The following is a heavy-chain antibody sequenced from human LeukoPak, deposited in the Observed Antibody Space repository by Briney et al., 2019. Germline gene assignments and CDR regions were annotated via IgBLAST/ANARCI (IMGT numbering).Heavy chain of an antibody. CDR2: IYWDDDK. J-gene: IGHJ3*02. CDR1: GFSLSTSGVG. Sequence: FGPTLVKPTQTLTLTCTFSGFSLSTSGVGVGWIRQPPGKALEWLALIYWDDDKRYSPSLKSRLTITKDTSKNQVVLTMTNMDPVDTATYYCAHRYDDYGDPDAFDIWGQGTMVTVSS. D-gene: IGHD4-17*01. CDR3: AHRYDDYGDPDAFDI. V-gene: IGHV2-5*02.